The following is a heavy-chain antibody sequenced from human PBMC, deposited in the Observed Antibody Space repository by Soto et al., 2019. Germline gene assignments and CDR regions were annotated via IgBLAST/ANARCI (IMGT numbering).Heavy chain of an antibody. CDR3: ARHFYYDSSGYLSGNFDY. Sequence: SETLSLTCTVSGGSISSYYWSWIRQPPGKGLEWIGYIYYSGSTNYNPSLRSRVTISVDTSKNQFSLKLSSVTAADTAVYYCARHFYYDSSGYLSGNFDYWGQGTLVTVSS. D-gene: IGHD3-22*01. CDR2: IYYSGST. V-gene: IGHV4-59*08. CDR1: GGSISSYY. J-gene: IGHJ4*02.